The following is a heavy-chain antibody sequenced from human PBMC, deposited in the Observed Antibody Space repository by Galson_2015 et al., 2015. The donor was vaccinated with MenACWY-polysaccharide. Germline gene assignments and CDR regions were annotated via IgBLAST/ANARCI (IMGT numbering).Heavy chain of an antibody. J-gene: IGHJ6*02. CDR3: ARGHYGMDV. V-gene: IGHV3-7*01. Sequence: SLRLSCAVSGFTFKNYWMSWVRQAPGKGLEWVANIKKDGSEKYCVDSVKGRFTISRDNARNSLYLQMNGPRGEDTAVYYCARGHYGMDVWGQGTTVTVS. CDR2: IKKDGSEK. CDR1: GFTFKNYW.